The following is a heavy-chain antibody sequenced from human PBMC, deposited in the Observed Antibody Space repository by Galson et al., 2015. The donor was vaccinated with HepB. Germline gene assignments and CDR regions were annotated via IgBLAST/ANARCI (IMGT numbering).Heavy chain of an antibody. CDR1: GFTFSNAW. D-gene: IGHD1-7*01. J-gene: IGHJ4*02. CDR2: IKSKTDGGTT. V-gene: IGHV3-15*01. CDR3: TTDFELELLDY. Sequence: SLRLSCAASGFTFSNAWMSWVRQAPGKGLEWVGRIKSKTDGGTTDYAAPVKGRSTISRDDSKNTLYLQMNSLKTEDTAVYCCTTDFELELLDYWGQGTLVTVSS.